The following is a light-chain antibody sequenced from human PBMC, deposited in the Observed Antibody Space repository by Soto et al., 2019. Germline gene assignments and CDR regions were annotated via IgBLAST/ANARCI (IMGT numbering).Light chain of an antibody. Sequence: EILLTQSPATLSLSPGERATLSCRASQSVSSYLAWYQQKPGQAPRLLIYDASNRATGIPARFSGSGSGTDFTLTISSLEPEDFADYYCQQRSNWSWTFGQGTKVEIK. J-gene: IGKJ1*01. V-gene: IGKV3-11*01. CDR3: QQRSNWSWT. CDR2: DAS. CDR1: QSVSSY.